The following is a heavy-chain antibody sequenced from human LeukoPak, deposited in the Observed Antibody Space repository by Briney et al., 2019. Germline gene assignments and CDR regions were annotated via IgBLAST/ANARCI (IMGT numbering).Heavy chain of an antibody. Sequence: GASVNDSFMASVYTFTNYGISWVRQAPGQGLEWMGWISAYNGNTNYAQKFQGRVTMTTDTSTSTAYMELRGLRSDDTAVYYCARRIMGDFWTNSDYFDYWGQGTLVTVSS. CDR2: ISAYNGNT. D-gene: IGHD3/OR15-3a*01. J-gene: IGHJ4*02. CDR3: ARRIMGDFWTNSDYFDY. CDR1: VYTFTNYG. V-gene: IGHV1-18*04.